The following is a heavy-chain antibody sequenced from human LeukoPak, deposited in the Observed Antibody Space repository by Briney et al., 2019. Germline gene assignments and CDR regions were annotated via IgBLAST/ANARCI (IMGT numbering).Heavy chain of an antibody. Sequence: PGGSLRLSCAASGFTFSSYVMHCVRQAPGKGLEWVAIISYDGSNEYYADSVKGRFTISRDNSKNTLYLQMNSLRAADTAVYYCARDPTGLWYNWFDPWGQGTLVTVSS. CDR3: ARDPTGLWYNWFDP. V-gene: IGHV3-30*04. J-gene: IGHJ5*02. D-gene: IGHD3-16*01. CDR2: ISYDGSNE. CDR1: GFTFSSYV.